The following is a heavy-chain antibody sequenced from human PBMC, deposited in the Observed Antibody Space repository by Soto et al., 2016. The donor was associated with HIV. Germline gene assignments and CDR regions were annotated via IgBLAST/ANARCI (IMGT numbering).Heavy chain of an antibody. D-gene: IGHD2-21*01. Sequence: EVQLVESGGDLVQPGGSLRLSCAASGFAFRNFRMNWVRQAPGKGLEWISFISYSGSTIYYADSVRGRFTISRDNGKSSLYLQMNSLRAEDTAVYFCARDRKRHYVAYFYGMDVWGQGDPGHRLL. CDR3: ARDRKRHYVAYFYGMDV. CDR2: ISYSGSTI. J-gene: IGHJ6*02. V-gene: IGHV3-48*01. CDR1: GFAFRNFR.